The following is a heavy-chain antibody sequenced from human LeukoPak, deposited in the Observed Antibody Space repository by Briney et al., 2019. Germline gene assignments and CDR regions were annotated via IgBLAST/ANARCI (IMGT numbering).Heavy chain of an antibody. V-gene: IGHV4-34*01. D-gene: IGHD6-6*01. CDR1: GGSFSGYY. CDR2: INHSGST. J-gene: IGHJ4*02. Sequence: SETLSLTCAVYGGSFSGYYWSWIRQPPGKGLEWIGEINHSGSTNYNPSLKSRVTISVDTSKNQFSLKLSSVTAADTAVYYCAGGIVIAAPDYWGQGTLVTVSS. CDR3: AGGIVIAAPDY.